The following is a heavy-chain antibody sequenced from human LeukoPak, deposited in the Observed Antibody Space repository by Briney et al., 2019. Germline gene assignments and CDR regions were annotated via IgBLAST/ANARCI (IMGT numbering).Heavy chain of an antibody. CDR1: GFTFSSYA. CDR3: AREWGRIAVAGGPGY. Sequence: GGSLRLSCAASGFTFSSYAMHWVRQAPGKGLEYVSAISSNGGSTYYANSVKGRFTISRDNSKNTLYLQMGSLRAEDMAVYYCAREWGRIAVAGGPGYWGQGTRVTVSS. D-gene: IGHD6-19*01. CDR2: ISSNGGST. J-gene: IGHJ4*02. V-gene: IGHV3-64*01.